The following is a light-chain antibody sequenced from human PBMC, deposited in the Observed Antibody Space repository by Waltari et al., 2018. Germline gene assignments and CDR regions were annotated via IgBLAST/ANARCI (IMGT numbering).Light chain of an antibody. CDR3: QQANSFPLT. Sequence: TCRASQDISRWLDWYQQKPGKAPKFLIYAASNLQSGVPSRFSGTGSGTDFTLTISSLQPEDFATYYCQQANSFPLTFGGGTKVEIK. CDR2: AAS. J-gene: IGKJ4*01. V-gene: IGKV1-12*01. CDR1: QDISRW.